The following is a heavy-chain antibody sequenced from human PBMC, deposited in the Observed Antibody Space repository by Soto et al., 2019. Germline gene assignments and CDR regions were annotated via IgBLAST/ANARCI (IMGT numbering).Heavy chain of an antibody. Sequence: SVKVACKASGYVFTGYGISWVRQAPGQGLEWVGGIVPIYRTADYAQKFQGRVTITADESARTAYMELRGLKSQDTAVYYCARDSGAKLSSSWGQGTLVTVSS. CDR3: ARDSGAKLSSS. CDR1: GYVFTGYG. V-gene: IGHV1-69*13. J-gene: IGHJ4*02. D-gene: IGHD6-13*01. CDR2: IVPIYRTA.